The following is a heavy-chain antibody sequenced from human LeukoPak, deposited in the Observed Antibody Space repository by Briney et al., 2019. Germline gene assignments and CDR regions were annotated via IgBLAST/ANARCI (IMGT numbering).Heavy chain of an antibody. D-gene: IGHD3-3*02. CDR2: ISSSGSGDNT. Sequence: GGSLRLSCAASGVTLSTYAMSWARQAPGKGLEWVSGISSSGSGDNTYYADSVKGRFTISRDNSKNTLYLQMNSLRAEDTAVYYCARDGIASRYYFYDMDVWGQGTTVTVSS. J-gene: IGHJ6*02. V-gene: IGHV3-23*01. CDR3: ARDGIASRYYFYDMDV. CDR1: GVTLSTYA.